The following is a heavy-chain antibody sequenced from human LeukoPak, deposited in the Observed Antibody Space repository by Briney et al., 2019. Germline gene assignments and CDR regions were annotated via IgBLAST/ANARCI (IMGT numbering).Heavy chain of an antibody. CDR1: GGSISSYY. V-gene: IGHV4-59*01. CDR2: IYYSGST. Sequence: SETLSLTCTVSGGSISSYYWSWIRQPPGKGLEWIGYIYYSGSTNYNPSLKSRVSISVDTSKNQFSLKLSSVTAADTAVYYCARGLKRRYHGSSWPNWFDPWGQGTLVTVSS. J-gene: IGHJ5*02. D-gene: IGHD6-13*01. CDR3: ARGLKRRYHGSSWPNWFDP.